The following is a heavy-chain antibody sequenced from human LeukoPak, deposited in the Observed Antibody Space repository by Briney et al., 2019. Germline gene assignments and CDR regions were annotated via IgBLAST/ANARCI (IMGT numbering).Heavy chain of an antibody. V-gene: IGHV4-61*02. CDR2: IYTSGST. Sequence: SETLSLTCTASGGSISSGSYYWSWIRQPAGKGLEWIGRIYTSGSTNYNPSLKSRVTISVDTSKNQFSLKLSSVTAADTAVYYCASESYYYDSSGYYYFDYWGQGTLVTVSS. CDR3: ASESYYYDSSGYYYFDY. D-gene: IGHD3-22*01. J-gene: IGHJ4*02. CDR1: GGSISSGSYY.